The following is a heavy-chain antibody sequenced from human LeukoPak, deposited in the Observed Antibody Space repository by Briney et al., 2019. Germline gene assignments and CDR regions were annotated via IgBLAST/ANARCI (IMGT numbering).Heavy chain of an antibody. D-gene: IGHD1-14*01. CDR2: IGPTGTDR. J-gene: IGHJ4*02. V-gene: IGHV3-21*01. CDR3: ATETIGRHYDY. CDR1: GFTFSSCG. Sequence: GGSLRLSCAASGFTFSSCGLNWVRQAPGKGLEWVSSIGPTGTDRYYADSVRGRFTISRDNAKNSMYLQMDSLRDEDTAVYYCATETIGRHYDYWGQGTLLTVSS.